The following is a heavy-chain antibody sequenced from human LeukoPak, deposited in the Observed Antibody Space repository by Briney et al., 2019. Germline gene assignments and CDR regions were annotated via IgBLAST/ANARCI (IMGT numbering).Heavy chain of an antibody. CDR1: GGSISSSSYH. D-gene: IGHD3-10*01. CDR3: ARRGDFYGSGRYNHYFDS. Sequence: TSETLSLTCTVSGGSISSSSYHWAWIRQPPGKRLEWIGSVYYSGSTYYNPSLKSRVTISVDTSKNQFSLKLRSVTAADTAVYYCARRGDFYGSGRYNHYFDSWGRGTLVTVSS. J-gene: IGHJ4*02. CDR2: VYYSGST. V-gene: IGHV4-39*01.